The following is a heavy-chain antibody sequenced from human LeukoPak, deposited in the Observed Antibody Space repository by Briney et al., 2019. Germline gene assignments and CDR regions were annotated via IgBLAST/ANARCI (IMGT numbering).Heavy chain of an antibody. CDR2: INSDGSST. V-gene: IGHV3-74*01. CDR3: ASPVRYLAFDI. D-gene: IGHD3-9*01. Sequence: GGSLRLSCAASGFTFSSYWMHWVRQAPGKGLVWVSRINSDGSSTSYADYVKGRFTISRDNAKNTLYLQMNSLRAEDTAVYYCASPVRYLAFDIWGQGTMVTVSS. CDR1: GFTFSSYW. J-gene: IGHJ3*02.